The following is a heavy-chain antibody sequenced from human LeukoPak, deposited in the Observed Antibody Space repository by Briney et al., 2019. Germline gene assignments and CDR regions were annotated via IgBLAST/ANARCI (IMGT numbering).Heavy chain of an antibody. J-gene: IGHJ4*02. Sequence: NPSETLPLTCAVSGGPFSGYFWSWIRQSSGKGLEWIGEIHNSGTTNYNPSLNSRVTISEDTSKNQFYLNLSSVTAADTAVYYCARRYYYNLGSFPFDFWGQGTLVTVSS. V-gene: IGHV4-34*01. CDR3: ARRYYYNLGSFPFDF. D-gene: IGHD3-10*01. CDR1: GGPFSGYF. CDR2: IHNSGTT.